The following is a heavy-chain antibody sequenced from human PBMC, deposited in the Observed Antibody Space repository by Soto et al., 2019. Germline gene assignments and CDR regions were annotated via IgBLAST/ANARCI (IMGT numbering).Heavy chain of an antibody. CDR2: IYYLGST. V-gene: IGHV4-59*01. D-gene: IGHD3-10*01. J-gene: IGHJ4*02. CDR3: ARDGYDGSGSPYPAY. Sequence: SETLSLTCSVSGGSMSEYSWSWIQQSPGKGLEWIGYIYYLGSTDYSPSLKSRVTISVDTSKRQFSLRLTSVTAADTAVYYCARDGYDGSGSPYPAYWGPGTQVTVSS. CDR1: GGSMSEYS.